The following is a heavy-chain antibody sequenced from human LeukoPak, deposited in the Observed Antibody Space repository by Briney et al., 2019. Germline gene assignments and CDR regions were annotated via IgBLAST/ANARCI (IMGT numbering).Heavy chain of an antibody. V-gene: IGHV3-30*01. CDR2: ISYDGSNK. J-gene: IGHJ6*03. CDR1: GFTFSSYA. Sequence: PGRSLRLSCAASGFTFSSYAMHWVRQAPGKGLEWVAVISYDGSNKYYADSVKGRFTISRDNSKNTLYLQMNSLRAEDTAVYYCARASSGWYFHYYYYMDVWGKGTTVTVSS. CDR3: ARASSGWYFHYYYYMDV. D-gene: IGHD6-19*01.